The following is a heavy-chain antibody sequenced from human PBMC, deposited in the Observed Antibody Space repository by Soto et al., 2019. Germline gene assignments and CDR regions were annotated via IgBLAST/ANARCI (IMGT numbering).Heavy chain of an antibody. CDR2: IYNSGTT. CDR3: AAEDIVLMVYAFDY. V-gene: IGHV4-30-4*08. D-gene: IGHD2-8*01. J-gene: IGHJ4*02. Sequence: QVQLQESGPGLVRPSQTLSLTCSVSGGSLSSGDSYWSWIRQPPGKGLEWIGYIYNSGTTSYNPSLKSRVTLSADTSKNQFSLNLSSVTAADTAVYYCAAEDIVLMVYAFDYWGQGILVTVSS. CDR1: GGSLSSGDSY.